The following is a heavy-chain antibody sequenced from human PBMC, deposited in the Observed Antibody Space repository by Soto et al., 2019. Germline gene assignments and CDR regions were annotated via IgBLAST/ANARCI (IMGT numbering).Heavy chain of an antibody. CDR2: ISSNGSNK. CDR3: ARDPSLLRYFDWLLYEMAGVGIDY. D-gene: IGHD3-9*01. CDR1: GFTFRDAW. Sequence: GGSLRLSCAASGFTFRDAWMSWVRQAPGKGLEYVSAISSNGSNKYYANSVKVRFTISRDNSKNTLYLQMNSLRAEDTAVYYCARDPSLLRYFDWLLYEMAGVGIDYWGQGTLVTVSS. V-gene: IGHV3-64*01. J-gene: IGHJ4*02.